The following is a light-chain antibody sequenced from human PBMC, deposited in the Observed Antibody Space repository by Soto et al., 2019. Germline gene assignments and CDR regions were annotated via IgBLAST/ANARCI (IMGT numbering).Light chain of an antibody. CDR3: KHYNNWPPEVS. Sequence: EVVMTQSPATLSVSPGERATLSCRASQNIRSNLAWYQQKPGQAPRLLIFGASTRATAIPARFSGSGSGREFTLTISSLQSEDFAVYYCKHYNNWPPEVSFGGGTKVEI. J-gene: IGKJ4*01. V-gene: IGKV3-15*01. CDR1: QNIRSN. CDR2: GAS.